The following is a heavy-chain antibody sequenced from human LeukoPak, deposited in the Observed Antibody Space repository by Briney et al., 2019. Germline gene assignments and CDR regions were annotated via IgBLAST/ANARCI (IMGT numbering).Heavy chain of an antibody. CDR1: GGSISSYY. CDR2: IYYSGST. J-gene: IGHJ6*03. CDR3: ARVTPRPGWVGYYYYYMDV. V-gene: IGHV4-59*01. D-gene: IGHD1-26*01. Sequence: PSETLSPTCTVSGGSISSYYWSWIRQPPGKGLEWIGYIYYSGSTNYNPSLKSRVTISVDTSKNQFSLKLSSVTAADTAVYYCARVTPRPGWVGYYYYYMDVWGKGTTVTVSS.